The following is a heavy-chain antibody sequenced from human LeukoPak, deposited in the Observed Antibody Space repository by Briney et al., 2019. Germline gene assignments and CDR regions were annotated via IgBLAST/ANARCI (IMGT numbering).Heavy chain of an antibody. CDR1: GFTFSSYG. D-gene: IGHD6-6*01. Sequence: PGRSLRLSCAASGFTFSSYGMHWVRQAPGEGLEWVAVIWYDGSNKYYADSVKGRFTISRDNSKNTLYLQMNSLRAEDTAVYYCARGSTYSSSSDYWGQGTLVTVSS. CDR2: IWYDGSNK. V-gene: IGHV3-33*01. CDR3: ARGSTYSSSSDY. J-gene: IGHJ4*02.